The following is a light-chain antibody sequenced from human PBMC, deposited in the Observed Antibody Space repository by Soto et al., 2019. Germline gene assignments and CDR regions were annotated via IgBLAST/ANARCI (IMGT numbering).Light chain of an antibody. CDR2: GAS. CDR1: QSVSSSY. Sequence: EIVLTQSPGTLSLSPGERATLSCRASQSVSSSYLAWYQQKPGQAPRLVIYGASSRATGIPDRFSGSGSGTDFTLTISRLEPEDFAVYYCQQYGSSFGQGTRLEIK. CDR3: QQYGSS. J-gene: IGKJ5*01. V-gene: IGKV3-20*01.